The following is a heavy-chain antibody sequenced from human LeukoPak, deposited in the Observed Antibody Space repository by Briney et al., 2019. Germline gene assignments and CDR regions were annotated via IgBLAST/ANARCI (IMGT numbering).Heavy chain of an antibody. CDR2: ISGSGGRT. CDR1: GFTFSNYV. V-gene: IGHV3-23*01. CDR3: AKDGSSGWYDYFDY. Sequence: GGSLRLSCAASGFTFSNYVMSWVRQAPGKGLEWVSAISGSGGRTYYADSVKGRFTISRDNSKNTLFLQMNSLRAEDTAVYYCAKDGSSGWYDYFDYWGQGTLVTLSS. D-gene: IGHD6-19*01. J-gene: IGHJ4*02.